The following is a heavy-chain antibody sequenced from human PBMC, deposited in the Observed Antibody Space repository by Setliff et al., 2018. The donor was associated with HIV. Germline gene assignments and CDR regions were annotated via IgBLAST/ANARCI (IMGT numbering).Heavy chain of an antibody. J-gene: IGHJ4*02. CDR1: SYY. CDR3: ATRIQLCY. Sequence: SYYWGWIRQPPGKGLEWVSNTKFDGSESYYVDSVKGRFIASTDNAKNSLFLQMNSLKAEDTAVYYCATRIQLCYWGQGTLVTVSS. CDR2: TKFDGSES. D-gene: IGHD5-18*01. V-gene: IGHV3-7*03.